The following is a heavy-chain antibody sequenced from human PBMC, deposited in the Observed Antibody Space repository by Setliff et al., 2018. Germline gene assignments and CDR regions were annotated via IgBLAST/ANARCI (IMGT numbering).Heavy chain of an antibody. J-gene: IGHJ3*02. CDR2: INPNNGDT. V-gene: IGHV1-2*02. D-gene: IGHD4-17*01. Sequence: ASVKVSCKASGGTFSSYAIDWVRQAPGQGLEWMGWINPNNGDTKSAQKFQGRLTMTRDTSISTAYMELSGLRSDDTAVYYCARVIITMTTSYSFDIWGQGTMVTVSS. CDR1: GGTFSSYA. CDR3: ARVIITMTTSYSFDI.